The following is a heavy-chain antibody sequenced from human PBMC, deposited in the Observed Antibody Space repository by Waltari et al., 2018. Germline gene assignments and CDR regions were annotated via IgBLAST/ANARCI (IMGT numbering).Heavy chain of an antibody. CDR3: ARDTSFIASPGTPHY. Sequence: QVQLVQSGAEVRKPGASVKVSCKASGYTLSNFGISWVRQAPGQGLEWMGWISAYNGNTKYAQKLQVRVTMTTDTSTSTAYMELRSLRSDDTAMYYCARDTSFIASPGTPHYWGQGTLVTVSS. J-gene: IGHJ4*02. CDR1: GYTLSNFG. V-gene: IGHV1-18*01. CDR2: ISAYNGNT. D-gene: IGHD6-13*01.